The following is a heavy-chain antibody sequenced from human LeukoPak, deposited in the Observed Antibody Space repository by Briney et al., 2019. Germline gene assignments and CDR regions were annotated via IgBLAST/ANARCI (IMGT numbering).Heavy chain of an antibody. CDR1: GFTFSSYG. Sequence: PGRSLRLSCAASGFTFSSYGMRWVRQAPGKGLEWVAVIWYDGSNKYYADSVKGRFTISRDNSKNTLYLQMNSLRAEDTAVYYCARDGGYYDVWSGYYSWFDPWGQGTLVTVSS. CDR3: ARDGGYYDVWSGYYSWFDP. V-gene: IGHV3-33*08. D-gene: IGHD3-3*01. J-gene: IGHJ5*02. CDR2: IWYDGSNK.